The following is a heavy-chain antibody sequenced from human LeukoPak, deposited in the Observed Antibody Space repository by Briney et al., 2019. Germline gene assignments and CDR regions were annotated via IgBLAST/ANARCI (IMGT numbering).Heavy chain of an antibody. V-gene: IGHV3-33*01. CDR3: ARDGGHYYDSSGYYNPVDY. CDR1: GFTFSSFG. CDR2: IWYGGSNK. J-gene: IGHJ4*02. Sequence: GRSLRLSCAASGFTFSSFGMHWVRQGPDKGLEWVALIWYGGSNKHYADSVKGRFTISRDNSKNTLYLQMNSLRAEDTAVYYCARDGGHYYDSSGYYNPVDYWGQGTLVTVSS. D-gene: IGHD3-22*01.